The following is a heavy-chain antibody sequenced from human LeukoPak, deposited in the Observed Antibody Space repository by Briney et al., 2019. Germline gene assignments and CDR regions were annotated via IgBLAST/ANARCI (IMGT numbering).Heavy chain of an antibody. V-gene: IGHV4-39*07. D-gene: IGHD3-10*01. Sequence: SETLSLTCTVPGGSISSSSYYWGWIRQPPGKGLEWIGSIYYSGSTYYNPSLKSRVTISVDTSKNQFSLKLSSVTAADTAVYYCARTMLWFGESSIDYWGQGTLVTVSS. J-gene: IGHJ4*02. CDR2: IYYSGST. CDR1: GGSISSSSYY. CDR3: ARTMLWFGESSIDY.